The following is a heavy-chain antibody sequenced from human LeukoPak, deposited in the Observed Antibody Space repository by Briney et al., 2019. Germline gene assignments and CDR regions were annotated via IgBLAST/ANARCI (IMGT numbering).Heavy chain of an antibody. Sequence: ASVKVSCNASGYTFTDYYMHWVRQAPGKGLEWMGRIKHNNGDTNYAQKFQGRVTMTRDTSINTAYMELSRLESDDTAVYYCARRVQSTGVFDYWGQGTLVTVSS. CDR1: GYTFTDYY. CDR2: IKHNNGDT. J-gene: IGHJ4*02. CDR3: ARRVQSTGVFDY. D-gene: IGHD1-1*01. V-gene: IGHV1-2*06.